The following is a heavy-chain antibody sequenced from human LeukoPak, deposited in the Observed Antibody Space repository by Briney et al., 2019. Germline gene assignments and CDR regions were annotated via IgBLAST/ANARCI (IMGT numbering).Heavy chain of an antibody. CDR3: ATLCSSWSPDFDY. V-gene: IGHV3-43*01. CDR1: GLTFSDYW. J-gene: IGHJ4*02. CDR2: ISWDGGST. D-gene: IGHD6-13*01. Sequence: GGLVQPGGSLRLSCAASGLTFSDYWMAWVRQAPGKGLEWVSLISWDGGSTYYADSVKGRFTISRDNSKNSLYLQMNSLRTEDTALYYCATLCSSWSPDFDYWGQGTLVTVSS.